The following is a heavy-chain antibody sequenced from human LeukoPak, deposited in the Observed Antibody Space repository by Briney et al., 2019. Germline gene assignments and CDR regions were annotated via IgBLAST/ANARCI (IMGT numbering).Heavy chain of an antibody. CDR2: INHSGST. Sequence: SETLSLTCAVYGGSFSGYYWSWIRQPPGKGLEWIGEINHSGSTNYNPSLKSRVTISVDTSKNQFSLKLSSVTAADTAVYYCALAVSGTGVFDYWGQGTLVTVSS. V-gene: IGHV4-34*01. CDR1: GGSFSGYY. J-gene: IGHJ4*02. D-gene: IGHD6-19*01. CDR3: ALAVSGTGVFDY.